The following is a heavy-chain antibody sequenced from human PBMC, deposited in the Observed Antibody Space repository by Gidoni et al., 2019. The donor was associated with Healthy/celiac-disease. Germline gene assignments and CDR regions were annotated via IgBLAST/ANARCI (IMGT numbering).Heavy chain of an antibody. D-gene: IGHD5-18*01. CDR3: ARAGYSYGYVY. CDR2: IYYSGST. V-gene: IGHV4-59*08. CDR1: GGTISSYY. Sequence: QVQLQESGPGLVRPSEPLSLPSPVSGGTISSYYWSWIRQPPGKGLDWIGYIYYSGSTNYNPSLKSRFTISVDTSKNQFSLKLSSVTAADTAVYYCARAGYSYGYVYWGQGTLVTVSS. J-gene: IGHJ4*02.